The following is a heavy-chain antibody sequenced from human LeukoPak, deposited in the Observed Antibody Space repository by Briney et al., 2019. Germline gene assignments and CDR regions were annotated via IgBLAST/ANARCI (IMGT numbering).Heavy chain of an antibody. CDR1: GFTVSSNY. D-gene: IGHD1-14*01. CDR2: IYSDGST. Sequence: TGGSLSLSCAASGFTVSSNYMTWVRQAPGKGLEWVSVIYSDGSTYYADSVKGRFTISRDSSKNTLYLQMNSLRAEDTAVYYCARAPQVSCWGQGALVTVSS. V-gene: IGHV3-53*01. CDR3: ARAPQVSC. J-gene: IGHJ4*02.